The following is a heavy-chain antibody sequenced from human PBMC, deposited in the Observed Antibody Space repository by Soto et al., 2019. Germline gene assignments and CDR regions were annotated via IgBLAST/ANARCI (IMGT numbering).Heavy chain of an antibody. Sequence: TGGSLRLSCAASGFTFSSYTMNWVRQAPGKGLEWISYISSSSGTKYYADSVKGRFTISRDNAKNSLYLQMNSLRAEDTAVYYCARDASELVLRYFDYWGQGALVTVSS. V-gene: IGHV3-48*01. J-gene: IGHJ4*02. CDR1: GFTFSSYT. CDR3: ARDASELVLRYFDY. CDR2: ISSSSGTK. D-gene: IGHD3-9*01.